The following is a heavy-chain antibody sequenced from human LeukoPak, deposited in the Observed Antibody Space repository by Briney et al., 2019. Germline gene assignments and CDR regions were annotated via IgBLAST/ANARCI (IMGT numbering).Heavy chain of an antibody. D-gene: IGHD3-16*01. CDR1: GYTFSSYG. V-gene: IGHV3-33*01. J-gene: IGHJ4*02. CDR3: VPWGLWWSGY. Sequence: PGGSLRLSCAASGYTFSSYGMHWVRQAPGKGLEWVAVIWYDGSNKYYADSVKGRFTISRDNSKNTLYLQMNSLRAEDTAVYYCVPWGLWWSGYWGQGTLVTVSS. CDR2: IWYDGSNK.